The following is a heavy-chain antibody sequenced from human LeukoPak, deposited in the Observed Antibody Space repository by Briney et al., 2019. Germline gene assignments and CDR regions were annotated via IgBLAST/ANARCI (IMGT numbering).Heavy chain of an antibody. V-gene: IGHV1-18*01. CDR3: ARGVRLAALYYFDY. CDR1: GYTFTSYG. D-gene: IGHD2-15*01. J-gene: IGHJ4*02. CDR2: ISAYNGNT. Sequence: ASVKASCKASGYTFTSYGISWVRQAPGQGLEWMGWISAYNGNTNYAQKLQGRVTMTTDTSTSTAYMELRSLRSDDTAVYYCARGVRLAALYYFDYWGQGPLVPVSS.